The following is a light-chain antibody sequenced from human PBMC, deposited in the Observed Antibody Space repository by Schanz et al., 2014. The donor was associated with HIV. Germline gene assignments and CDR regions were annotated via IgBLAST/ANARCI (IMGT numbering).Light chain of an antibody. CDR3: QQYTPYSHT. Sequence: DIQMTQSPSSLSASVGDRVTLTCRASQGIGNDLGWYQQRPGKAPKRLIYAASTLQSGVPSRFVGGGSGTEFTLTISGLQPEDFATYYCQQYTPYSHTFGQGTTLEI. V-gene: IGKV1-17*01. J-gene: IGKJ2*01. CDR2: AAS. CDR1: QGIGND.